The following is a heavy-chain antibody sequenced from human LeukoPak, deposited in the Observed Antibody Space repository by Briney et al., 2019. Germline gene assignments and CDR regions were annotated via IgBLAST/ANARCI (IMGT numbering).Heavy chain of an antibody. Sequence: ASVKVSCKASGYTLTELSMHWVRQAPGKGLEWMGGFDPEGGETIYAQKFQGRVTMTEDTSTDTAYMELSSLRSEDTAVYYCATAASRYYGPFDYWGQGTLVTVSS. CDR2: FDPEGGET. D-gene: IGHD3-10*01. CDR1: GYTLTELS. V-gene: IGHV1-24*01. CDR3: ATAASRYYGPFDY. J-gene: IGHJ4*02.